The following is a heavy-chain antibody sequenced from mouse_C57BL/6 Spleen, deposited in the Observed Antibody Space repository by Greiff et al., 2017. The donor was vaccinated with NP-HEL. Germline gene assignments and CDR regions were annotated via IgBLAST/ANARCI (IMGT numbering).Heavy chain of an antibody. Sequence: VQLQESGPELVKPGASVKISCKASGYTFTDYYINWVKQRPGQGLEWIGWIFPGSGSTYYNEKFKGKATLTVDKSSSTAYMLLSSLTSEDSAVYFCARSGTYYGSTYTFAYWGQGTLVTVSA. J-gene: IGHJ3*01. CDR1: GYTFTDYY. V-gene: IGHV1-75*01. D-gene: IGHD1-1*01. CDR3: ARSGTYYGSTYTFAY. CDR2: IFPGSGST.